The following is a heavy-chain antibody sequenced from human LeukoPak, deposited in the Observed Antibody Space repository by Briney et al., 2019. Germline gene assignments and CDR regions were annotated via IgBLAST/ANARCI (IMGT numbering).Heavy chain of an antibody. Sequence: SVKVSCKASGFTFTSYYIHWVRQAPGQGLEWMGWINPGSGATNYAQKFQGRVTITADESTSTAYMELSSLRSEDTAVYYCARAPYGGNPFGPGDYYYYMDVWGKGTTVTISS. CDR3: ARAPYGGNPFGPGDYYYYMDV. J-gene: IGHJ6*03. CDR1: GFTFTSYY. CDR2: INPGSGAT. V-gene: IGHV1-69*13. D-gene: IGHD4-23*01.